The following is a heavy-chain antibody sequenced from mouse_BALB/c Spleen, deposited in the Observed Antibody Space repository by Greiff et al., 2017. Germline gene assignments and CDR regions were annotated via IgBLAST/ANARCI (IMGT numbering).Heavy chain of an antibody. CDR3: ASLNWDGGFAY. J-gene: IGHJ3*01. CDR1: GYTFTSYW. D-gene: IGHD4-1*01. V-gene: IGHV1-7*01. CDR2: INPSTGYT. Sequence: QVHVKQSGAELAKPGASVKMSCKASGYTFTSYWMHWVKQRPGQGLEWIGYINPSTGYTEYNQKFKDKATLTADKSSSTAYMQLSSLTSEDSAVYYCASLNWDGGFAYWGQGTLVTVSA.